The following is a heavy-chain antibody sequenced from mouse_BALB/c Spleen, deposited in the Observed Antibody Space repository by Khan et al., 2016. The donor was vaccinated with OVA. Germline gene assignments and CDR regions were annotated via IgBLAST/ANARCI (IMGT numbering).Heavy chain of an antibody. J-gene: IGHJ3*01. CDR3: ARHRFTTPTAWFAY. V-gene: IGHV5-6*01. CDR2: ISNGGSYT. D-gene: IGHD1-2*01. Sequence: EVELVESGGDLVKPGGSLNLSCEASGFIFSSYGMSWLRQTPDKRLEWVATISNGGSYTYFPDRVKGRLTISRDNAKNTLYLQMSSLKSEDTAMYYCARHRFTTPTAWFAYWGQGTLVTVFA. CDR1: GFIFSSYG.